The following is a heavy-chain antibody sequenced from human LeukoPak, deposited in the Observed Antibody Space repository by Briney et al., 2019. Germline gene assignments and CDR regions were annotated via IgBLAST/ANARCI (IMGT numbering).Heavy chain of an antibody. CDR1: GYTFTGYY. J-gene: IGHJ6*03. V-gene: IGHV1-2*02. Sequence: ASVKVSCKASGYTFTGYYMHWVRQAPGQGLEWMGWINPNSGGTNYAQKFQGRVTMTRDMSTSTVYMELSSLRSEDTAVYYCAREFPDTAMVTYYYMDVWGKGTTVTVSS. CDR3: AREFPDTAMVTYYYMDV. CDR2: INPNSGGT. D-gene: IGHD5-18*01.